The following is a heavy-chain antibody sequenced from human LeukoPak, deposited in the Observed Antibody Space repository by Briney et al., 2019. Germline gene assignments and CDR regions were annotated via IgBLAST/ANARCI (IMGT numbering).Heavy chain of an antibody. V-gene: IGHV3-30-3*01. CDR1: GFTFGSYA. Sequence: GGSLRLSCAASGFTFGSYAMHWVCQAPGKGLEWVAVISYDGSNKYYADSVKGRFTISRDNSKNTLYLQMNSLRAEDTAVYYCARGAVAGTWPGAFDIWGQGTMVTVSS. CDR2: ISYDGSNK. CDR3: ARGAVAGTWPGAFDI. D-gene: IGHD6-19*01. J-gene: IGHJ3*02.